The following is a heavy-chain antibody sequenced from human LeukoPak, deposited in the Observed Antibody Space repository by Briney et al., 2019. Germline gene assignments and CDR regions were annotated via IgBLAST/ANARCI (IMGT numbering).Heavy chain of an antibody. CDR2: TYYRSKWFH. V-gene: IGHV6-1*01. J-gene: IGHJ4*02. D-gene: IGHD4-23*01. CDR1: GDSVSSNSAA. CDR3: ARDSPYGNSLDY. Sequence: SQTLSLTCAISGDSVSSNSAAWSWIRQSPSRGLEWLGRTYYRSKWFHDYTLSVKSRITINPDTSKNQFSLQLNSVTPEDTAIYYCARDSPYGNSLDYWGQGTLVTVSS.